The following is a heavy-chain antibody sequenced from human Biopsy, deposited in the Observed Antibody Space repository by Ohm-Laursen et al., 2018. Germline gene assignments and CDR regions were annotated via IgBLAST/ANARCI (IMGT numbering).Heavy chain of an antibody. D-gene: IGHD1-1*01. J-gene: IGHJ6*02. CDR3: ARAKLEPVYYYYGMDV. Sequence: ASVKVSCKTSTGTFGSYGVSWVRQAPGQGLEWMGWINTENGNTIYAQNLQGRVTMTADTSTSTAYMEVTSLRSDDTAVYYCARAKLEPVYYYYGMDVWGQGTTVTVSS. V-gene: IGHV1-18*01. CDR1: TGTFGSYG. CDR2: INTENGNT.